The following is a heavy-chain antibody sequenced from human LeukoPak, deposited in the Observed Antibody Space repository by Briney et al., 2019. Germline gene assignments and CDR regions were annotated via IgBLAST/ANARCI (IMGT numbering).Heavy chain of an antibody. CDR1: GITLSNYG. CDR3: AKRGVVIRVILGGFHKEAYYFDS. V-gene: IGHV3-23*01. D-gene: IGHD3-22*01. J-gene: IGHJ4*02. Sequence: GGSLRLSCAVSGITLSNYGMSWVHQAPGKGLEWVAGISGSGGTTNYADSVKGRFTISRDNPKNTLFLHMNSLRAEDTAVYFCAKRGVVIRVILGGFHKEAYYFDSWGQGALVTVSS. CDR2: ISGSGGTT.